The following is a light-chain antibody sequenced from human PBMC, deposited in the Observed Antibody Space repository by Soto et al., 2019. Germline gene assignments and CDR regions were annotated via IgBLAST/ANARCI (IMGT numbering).Light chain of an antibody. Sequence: QSVLTQPPSVSAAPGQKVTISCSGSSSNIGNNYVSWYQQLPGTAPKLLIYENNKRPSGILDRFSGSKSGTSATLGITGLQTGDEADYYCGTWDSSLSAGEVFGGGTKLTVL. J-gene: IGLJ3*02. CDR3: GTWDSSLSAGEV. CDR2: ENN. CDR1: SSNIGNNY. V-gene: IGLV1-51*02.